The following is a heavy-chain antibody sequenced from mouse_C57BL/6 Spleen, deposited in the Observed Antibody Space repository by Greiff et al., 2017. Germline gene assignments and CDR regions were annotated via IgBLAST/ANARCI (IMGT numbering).Heavy chain of an antibody. CDR1: GFTFSSYG. CDR3: ARQGGTYYFDY. D-gene: IGHD4-1*01. J-gene: IGHJ2*01. CDR2: ISSGGSYT. Sequence: EVMLVESEGDLVKPGGSLKLSCAASGFTFSSYGMSWVRQTPDKRLEWVATISSGGSYTYYPDSVKGRFTISRDNAKNTLYLQMSSLKSEDTAMYYCARQGGTYYFDYWGQGTTLTVSS. V-gene: IGHV5-6*02.